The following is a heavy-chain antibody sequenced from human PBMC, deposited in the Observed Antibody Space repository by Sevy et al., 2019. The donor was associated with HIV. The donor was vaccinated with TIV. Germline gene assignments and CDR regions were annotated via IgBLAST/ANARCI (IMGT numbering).Heavy chain of an antibody. CDR3: ARERGTGLWERYRGSYYSTSYGMDV. CDR1: GFTFSSYS. J-gene: IGHJ6*02. CDR2: ISSSSSTI. V-gene: IGHV3-48*02. Sequence: GGSLRLSCAASGFTFSSYSMNWVRQAPGKGLEWVSYISSSSSTIYYADSVKGRFTISRDNAKNSLYLQMNSLRDEDTAVYYCARERGTGLWERYRGSYYSTSYGMDVWGQGTTVTVSS. D-gene: IGHD1-26*01.